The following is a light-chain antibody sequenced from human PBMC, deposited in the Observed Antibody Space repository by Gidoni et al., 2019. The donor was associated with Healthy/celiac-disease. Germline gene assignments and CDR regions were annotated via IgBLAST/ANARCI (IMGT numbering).Light chain of an antibody. CDR2: GAS. CDR1: QSVSSN. V-gene: IGKV3-15*01. Sequence: EIVMTQPPATLSVSPGERATLSCRASQSVSSNLAWYQQKPGQAPRLLIYGASTRATGIPARFSGSGSGTEFTLTISSLQSEDFAVYYCQQYNNWPPGRTIGQGTKVEIK. J-gene: IGKJ1*01. CDR3: QQYNNWPPGRT.